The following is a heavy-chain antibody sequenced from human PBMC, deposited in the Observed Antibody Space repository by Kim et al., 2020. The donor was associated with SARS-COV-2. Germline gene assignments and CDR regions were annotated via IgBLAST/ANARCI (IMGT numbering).Heavy chain of an antibody. D-gene: IGHD4-17*01. CDR1: GDSISRYY. Sequence: SETLSLTCTVSGDSISRYYWTWIRQPPGKGLEWIGYISYSAGTNYNPSLRSRVAISVDTSKNQFSLRLNSVTAADTAVYYCARGHDYGDYSYYFDFWGQGTLVTVSS. CDR2: ISYSAGT. J-gene: IGHJ4*02. V-gene: IGHV4-59*01. CDR3: ARGHDYGDYSYYFDF.